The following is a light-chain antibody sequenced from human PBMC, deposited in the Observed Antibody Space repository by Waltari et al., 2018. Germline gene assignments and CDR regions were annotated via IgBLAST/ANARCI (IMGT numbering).Light chain of an antibody. CDR2: DAS. CDR1: QSVGRS. Sequence: IVLTQSPGTLSLSPGERATLSCRASQSVGRSLAWYQKKPGQAPRLLSYDASSRATAIPDRFSGSGSGTDFSLTISRLEPEDFAVYYCQKYVNLPATFGQGTTVEIK. CDR3: QKYVNLPAT. V-gene: IGKV3-20*01. J-gene: IGKJ1*01.